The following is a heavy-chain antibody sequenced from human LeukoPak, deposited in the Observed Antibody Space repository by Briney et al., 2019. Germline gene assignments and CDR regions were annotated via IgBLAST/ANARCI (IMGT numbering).Heavy chain of an antibody. J-gene: IGHJ4*02. CDR1: GGSISSYY. D-gene: IGHD6-13*01. CDR2: IYTSGST. V-gene: IGHV4-4*07. CDR3: AGFIAAAGVFDY. Sequence: SETLSLTCTVSGGSISSYYWSWIRQPAGKGLEWIGRIYTSGSTNYNPSLKSRVTMSVDTSKHQFSLKLSSVTAADTAVYYSAGFIAAAGVFDYWGQGTLVTVSS.